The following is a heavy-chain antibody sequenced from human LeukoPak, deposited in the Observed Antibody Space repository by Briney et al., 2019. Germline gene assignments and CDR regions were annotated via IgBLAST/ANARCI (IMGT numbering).Heavy chain of an antibody. CDR3: AKVVLYSLEPNYFDY. D-gene: IGHD2-15*01. CDR2: ISGSGGST. V-gene: IGHV3-23*01. Sequence: PGGSLRLSCEASGFTFSSYAMSWVRQAPGKGLEWVSAISGSGGSTYYADSVKGRFTISRDNSKNTLYLQMNSLRAEDTAVYYCAKVVLYSLEPNYFDYWGQGTLVTVSS. J-gene: IGHJ4*02. CDR1: GFTFSSYA.